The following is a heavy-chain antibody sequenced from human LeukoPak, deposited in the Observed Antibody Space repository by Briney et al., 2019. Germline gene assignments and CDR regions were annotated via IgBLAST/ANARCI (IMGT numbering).Heavy chain of an antibody. V-gene: IGHV4-34*01. CDR2: THRSGST. Sequence: SETLSLTCAVYGESFSGYYWSWIRQPPGKGLEWIGETHRSGSTNYNPSLKSRVTISVDTSKNQFSLKLSSVTAADTAGYYCARLWFGASPSEPNDYWGQGTLVTVSS. D-gene: IGHD3-10*01. J-gene: IGHJ4*02. CDR3: ARLWFGASPSEPNDY. CDR1: GESFSGYY.